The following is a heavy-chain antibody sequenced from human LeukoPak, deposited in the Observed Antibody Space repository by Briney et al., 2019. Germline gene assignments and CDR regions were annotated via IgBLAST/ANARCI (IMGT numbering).Heavy chain of an antibody. CDR2: INGGGGNT. V-gene: IGHV3-23*01. Sequence: GGSLRLSCAASGFTFNSYVMSWVRQAPGKGPEWVSAINGGGGNTYYADSVKGRFTISRDNSQNMAYLQMNSLRADDTAVYYCAKSVVVITFRFDDWGQGALVTVSS. J-gene: IGHJ4*02. CDR1: GFTFNSYV. D-gene: IGHD2-15*01. CDR3: AKSVVVITFRFDD.